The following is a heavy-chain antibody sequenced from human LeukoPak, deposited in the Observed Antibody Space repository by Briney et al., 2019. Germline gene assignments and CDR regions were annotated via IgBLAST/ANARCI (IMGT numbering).Heavy chain of an antibody. CDR3: AKFEASSWYPGLDY. CDR1: GFTFSSYG. J-gene: IGHJ4*02. V-gene: IGHV3-30*02. D-gene: IGHD6-13*01. CDR2: IRYDGSNE. Sequence: TGGSLRLSCAASGFTFSSYGMHWVRQAPGKGLEWVAFIRYDGSNEDYADSVKGRFTISRDNAKNTLYLQMNSLRDEDTAMYYCAKFEASSWYPGLDYSGRRTLVILSS.